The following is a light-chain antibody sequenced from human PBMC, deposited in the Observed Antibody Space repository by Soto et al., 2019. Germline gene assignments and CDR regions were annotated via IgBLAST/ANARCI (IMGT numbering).Light chain of an antibody. CDR3: SSDTSSSTLV. CDR1: SSDVGGYNY. V-gene: IGLV2-14*01. CDR2: DVS. J-gene: IGLJ2*01. Sequence: QSALTQPASVSGSPGQSITISCTGTSSDVGGYNYVSWYQQHPGTAPKLMIYDVSNRPSGVSNRFSGSKSGNTASLTISGLRAEYADDYYCSSDTSSSTLVFGGGTKLTVL.